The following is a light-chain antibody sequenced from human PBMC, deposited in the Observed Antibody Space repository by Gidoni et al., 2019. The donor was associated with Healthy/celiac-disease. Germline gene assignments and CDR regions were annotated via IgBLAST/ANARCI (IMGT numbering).Light chain of an antibody. CDR2: YDD. CDR3: AAWDDSRNGPV. V-gene: IGLV1-36*01. Sequence: QSALLQPPSVSEAPSQRVTISCSGSSSNIGNNAVNWYQQPPGKAPKLLIYYDDLLPSGVSDRFSGSKSGTSASLAISGLQSEDEADDYCAAWDDSRNGPVFGGGTKLTVL. CDR1: SSNIGNNA. J-gene: IGLJ3*02.